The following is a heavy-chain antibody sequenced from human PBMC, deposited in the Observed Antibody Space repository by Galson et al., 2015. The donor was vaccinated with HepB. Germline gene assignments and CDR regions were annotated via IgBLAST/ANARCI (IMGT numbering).Heavy chain of an antibody. V-gene: IGHV1-18*01. Sequence: SVKVSCKASGYTFTSYGISWVRQAPGQGLEWMGWISAYNGNTNYAQKFQGWVTMTRDTSISTAYMELSRLRSDDTAVYYCARSPEELGQFDYWGQGTLVTVSS. CDR2: ISAYNGNT. CDR1: GYTFTSYG. J-gene: IGHJ4*02. D-gene: IGHD7-27*01. CDR3: ARSPEELGQFDY.